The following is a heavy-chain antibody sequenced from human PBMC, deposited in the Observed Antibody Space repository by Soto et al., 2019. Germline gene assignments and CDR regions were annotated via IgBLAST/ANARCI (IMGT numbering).Heavy chain of an antibody. Sequence: QVQLQESGPGLVKPSETLSLTCTVSGGSISSYYWSWIRQPPGKGLEWIGYIYYSGSTNYNPSLKSRVTISVDTSKNQFSLKLSSVTAADTAVYYCARQIVVAATPFDPWGQGTLVTVPS. D-gene: IGHD2-15*01. CDR2: IYYSGST. CDR3: ARQIVVAATPFDP. V-gene: IGHV4-59*08. J-gene: IGHJ5*02. CDR1: GGSISSYY.